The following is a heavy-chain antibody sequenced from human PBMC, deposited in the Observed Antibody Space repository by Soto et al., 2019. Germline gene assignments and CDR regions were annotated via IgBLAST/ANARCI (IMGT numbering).Heavy chain of an antibody. CDR1: SCSISSYS. CDR3: ARGGYCSGGSCYSGGLDH. Sequence: SENLSLTCPVSSCSISSYSWSWIRPPSGKGLEWIGRIYTSGSTNYNPSLKSRVTMSVDTSKNQFSLKLSSVTAADTAVYYCARGGYCSGGSCYSGGLDHWGQGTLVTVSS. CDR2: IYTSGST. V-gene: IGHV4-4*07. D-gene: IGHD2-15*01. J-gene: IGHJ5*02.